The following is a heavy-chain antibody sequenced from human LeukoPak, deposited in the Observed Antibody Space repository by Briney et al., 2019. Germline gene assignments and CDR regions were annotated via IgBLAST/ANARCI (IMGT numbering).Heavy chain of an antibody. CDR3: SNAHFRDY. J-gene: IGHJ4*02. CDR1: GFTVSSNY. Sequence: GGSLRLSCVVSGFTVSSNYMSWFCQAPGKGLEWVSVIYSGGSTYYADSVKGRFTISRDNSKNTLYLQINSLRAEDTAIYYCSNAHFRDYWGQGTLVTVSS. CDR2: IYSGGST. V-gene: IGHV3-66*01. D-gene: IGHD2/OR15-2a*01.